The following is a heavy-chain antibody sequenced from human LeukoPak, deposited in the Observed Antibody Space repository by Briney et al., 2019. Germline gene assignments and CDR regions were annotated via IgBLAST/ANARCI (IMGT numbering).Heavy chain of an antibody. J-gene: IGHJ6*02. V-gene: IGHV4-34*01. D-gene: IGHD2-15*01. CDR3: ARFRDVVVVAPYGMDV. Sequence: SETLSLTCAVYGGSFSGYYWSWIRQPPGKGLEWIWEINHSGSTNYNPSLKSRVTISVDTSKNQFSLKLSSVTAADTAVYYCARFRDVVVVAPYGMDVWGQGTTVTVSS. CDR2: INHSGST. CDR1: GGSFSGYY.